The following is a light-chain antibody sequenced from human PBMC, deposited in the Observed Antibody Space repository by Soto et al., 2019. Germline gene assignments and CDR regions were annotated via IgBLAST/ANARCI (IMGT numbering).Light chain of an antibody. V-gene: IGLV1-40*01. J-gene: IGLJ1*01. CDR3: QSYDSSLSGYV. CDR1: SSNIGAGYD. CDR2: GNS. Sequence: QSVLTQPPSVSGAPGQGVTISCTGSSSNIGAGYDVHWYQQLPGTAPKLLIYGNSNRPSGVPERFSGSKSGTSASLAITGLQAEDEADYYCQSYDSSLSGYVFGTGTKVTVL.